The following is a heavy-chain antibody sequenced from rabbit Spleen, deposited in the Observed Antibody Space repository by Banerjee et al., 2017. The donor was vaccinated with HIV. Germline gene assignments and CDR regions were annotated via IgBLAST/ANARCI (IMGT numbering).Heavy chain of an antibody. D-gene: IGHD4-1*01. CDR3: ARETSSGWGVVSYYFNL. CDR2: IYSGSSGDT. CDR1: GFSFSSRYY. J-gene: IGHJ4*01. Sequence: QSLEESGGDLVKPGASLTLTCTASGFSFSSRYYMCWVRQAPGKGLEWIACIYSGSSGDTSYASWAKGRFTISKTSSTTVTLRMTSLTAADTATYFCARETSSGWGVVSYYFNLWGPGTLVTVS. V-gene: IGHV1S40*01.